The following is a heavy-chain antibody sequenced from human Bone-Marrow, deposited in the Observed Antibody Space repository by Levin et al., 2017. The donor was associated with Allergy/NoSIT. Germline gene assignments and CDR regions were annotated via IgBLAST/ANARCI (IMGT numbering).Heavy chain of an antibody. Sequence: LSLTCAASGFNFGDYAMAWIRQAPGKGLEWVGFIKRKAFGGTTEYAASVKGRLIISRDDSKSIAYLQMNSLKTEDTAVYYCARADVYPIYYMDVWGNGTTVTVSS. CDR2: IKRKAFGGTT. D-gene: IGHD2-2*02. V-gene: IGHV3-49*03. CDR1: GFNFGDYA. J-gene: IGHJ6*03. CDR3: ARADVYPIYYMDV.